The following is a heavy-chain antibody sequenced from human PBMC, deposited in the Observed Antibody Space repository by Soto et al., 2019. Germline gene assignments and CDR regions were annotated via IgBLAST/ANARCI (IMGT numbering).Heavy chain of an antibody. V-gene: IGHV3-7*03. Sequence: GGSLRLSCAASGFTFSTYWMTWVRQAPGKGLEWVANIKQDGSEKFYVGSVRGRFTISRDNAKNSMFLQMNSLRAEDTAVYYCARRSSGRLTTAWAPLDWWGQGTLVTVSS. CDR1: GFTFSTYW. D-gene: IGHD2-15*01. CDR2: IKQDGSEK. CDR3: ARRSSGRLTTAWAPLDW. J-gene: IGHJ4*02.